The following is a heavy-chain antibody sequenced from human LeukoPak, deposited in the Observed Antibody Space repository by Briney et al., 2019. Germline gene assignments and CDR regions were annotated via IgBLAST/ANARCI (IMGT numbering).Heavy chain of an antibody. CDR3: ARGVGAYYMDV. J-gene: IGHJ6*03. CDR2: IYHSGST. D-gene: IGHD1-26*01. CDR1: GYSISSGYY. V-gene: IGHV4-38-2*02. Sequence: SETLSLTCTVSGYSISSGYYWGWIRQPPGKGLEWIGSIYHSGSTYYNPSLKSRVTISVDTSKNRFSLKLSSVTAADTAVYYCARGVGAYYMDVWGKGTTVTISS.